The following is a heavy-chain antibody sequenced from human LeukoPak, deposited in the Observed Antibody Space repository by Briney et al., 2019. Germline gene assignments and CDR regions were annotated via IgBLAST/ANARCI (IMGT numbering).Heavy chain of an antibody. D-gene: IGHD6-13*01. CDR3: ARDPRSIAAAGANFDY. CDR1: GYTLTELS. Sequence: GASVKVSCKVSGYTLTELSMHWVRQAPGKGLEWMGGFDPEDGETIYAQKFQGRVTITADKSTSTAYMELSSLRSEDTAVYYCARDPRSIAAAGANFDYWGQGTLVTVSS. CDR2: FDPEDGET. J-gene: IGHJ4*02. V-gene: IGHV1-24*01.